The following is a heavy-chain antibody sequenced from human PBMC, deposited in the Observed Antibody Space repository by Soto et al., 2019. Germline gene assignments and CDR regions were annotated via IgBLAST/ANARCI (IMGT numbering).Heavy chain of an antibody. CDR3: ARYPGYCSSTSCLYYFDY. Sequence: SETLSLTCTVSGGSISSGGYYWSWIRQHPGKGLEWIGYIYYSGSTYYNPSLKSRVTISVDTSKNQFSLKLSSVTAADTAVYYCARYPGYCSSTSCLYYFDYWGQGTLVTVSS. V-gene: IGHV4-31*03. J-gene: IGHJ4*02. CDR2: IYYSGST. CDR1: GGSISSGGYY. D-gene: IGHD2-2*03.